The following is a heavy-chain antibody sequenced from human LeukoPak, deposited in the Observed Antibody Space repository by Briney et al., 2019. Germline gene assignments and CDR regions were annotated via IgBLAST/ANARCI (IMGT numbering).Heavy chain of an antibody. CDR2: ITGSGGHT. CDR3: ARGKARGYSYGLDY. CDR1: GFTFSNHA. D-gene: IGHD5-18*01. J-gene: IGHJ4*02. V-gene: IGHV3-23*01. Sequence: TGGSLRLSCAASGFTFSNHAMSWVRQAPGKGPEWLSGITGSGGHTFYADSVKGRFTISRDNSKNTLYLQMNSLRAEDTAVYYCARGKARGYSYGLDYWGLGTLVTVSS.